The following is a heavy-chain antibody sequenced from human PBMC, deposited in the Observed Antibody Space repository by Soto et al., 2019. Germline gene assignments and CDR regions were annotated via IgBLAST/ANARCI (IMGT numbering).Heavy chain of an antibody. CDR2: IWYDGSNK. D-gene: IGHD6-25*01. V-gene: IGHV3-33*01. J-gene: IGHJ1*01. Sequence: QVQLVESGGGVVQPGRSLRLSCAASGFTFSSYGMHWVRQAPGKGLEWVAVIWYDGSNKYYADSVKGRFTISRDNSKNTLYLQMNSLRAEDTAVYYCARGTPRGRAEYFQHWGQGTLVTVSS. CDR1: GFTFSSYG. CDR3: ARGTPRGRAEYFQH.